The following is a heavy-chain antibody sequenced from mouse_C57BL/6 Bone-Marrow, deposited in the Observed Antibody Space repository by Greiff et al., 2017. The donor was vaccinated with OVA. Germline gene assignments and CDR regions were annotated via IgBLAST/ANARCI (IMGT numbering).Heavy chain of an antibody. V-gene: IGHV1-69*01. J-gene: IGHJ4*01. Sequence: QVQLQQPGAELVMLGASVKLSCKASGYTFTSYWMHWVKQRPGQGLAWIGEIDPSASYTNYHQKFKVKSTLTVDKSSSTAYMHLSSLTSEDSAVYYCARRNYGSSNYYAMDYWGQGTSVTVSS. CDR2: IDPSASYT. D-gene: IGHD1-1*01. CDR3: ARRNYGSSNYYAMDY. CDR1: GYTFTSYW.